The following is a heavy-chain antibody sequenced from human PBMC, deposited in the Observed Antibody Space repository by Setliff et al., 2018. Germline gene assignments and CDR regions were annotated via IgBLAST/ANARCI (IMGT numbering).Heavy chain of an antibody. CDR1: GDPISSRRSY. CDR2: IYTSWST. J-gene: IGHJ6*03. D-gene: IGHD3-3*01. Sequence: SETLSLTCTVSGDPISSRRSYWGRFRQPAGKGLEWIGQIYTSWSTNYNPSLKSRVTISLDTSKNQFSLSLSSATAADTAVYYCARMSGFQYMDVWGKGTTVTVS. CDR3: ARMSGFQYMDV. V-gene: IGHV4-61*09.